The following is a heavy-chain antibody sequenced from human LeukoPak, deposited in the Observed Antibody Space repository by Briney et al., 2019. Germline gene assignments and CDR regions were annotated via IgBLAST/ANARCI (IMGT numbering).Heavy chain of an antibody. CDR3: ARWNFGESESPFFYFYFGMDV. V-gene: IGHV3-23*01. J-gene: IGHJ6*02. D-gene: IGHD3-10*01. CDR1: GFTFYSYA. CDR2: ISYSGAST. Sequence: GGSLRLPCAASGFTFYSYAMSWVRQAPGKELEWVSAISYSGASTYYADSVQGRFTITRDKSKNMLFLQMNSLTDEDTAVYFCARWNFGESESPFFYFYFGMDVWGQGTTVTVSS.